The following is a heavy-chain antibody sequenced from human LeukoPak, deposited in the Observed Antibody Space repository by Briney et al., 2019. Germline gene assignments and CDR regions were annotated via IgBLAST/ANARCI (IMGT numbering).Heavy chain of an antibody. CDR1: GFTFSSYA. CDR3: ARYNSGWSYFDY. CDR2: IFYSGST. V-gene: IGHV4-59*01. J-gene: IGHJ4*02. Sequence: GSLRLSCSASGFTFSSYAMHWVRQAPGKGLDWIGYIFYSGSTNYNPSLKSRVTMSVDTSKSQFSLKLSSVTAADTAIYYCARYNSGWSYFDYWGQGTLVTVSS. D-gene: IGHD6-19*01.